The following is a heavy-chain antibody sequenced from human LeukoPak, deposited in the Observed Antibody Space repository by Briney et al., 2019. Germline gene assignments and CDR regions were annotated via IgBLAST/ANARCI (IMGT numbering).Heavy chain of an antibody. D-gene: IGHD1-26*01. CDR2: IISSSSYI. V-gene: IGHV3-21*01. CDR3: ARALPSPLERGSYADAFDI. Sequence: GGSLRHSCSASGLPFSSHSMNCLRQAPGKGLEWFASIISSSSYIHYAHSVKSHFTISRDNAKNSLYLQMNSLRAEDTAVYYCARALPSPLERGSYADAFDIWGQGTMVTVSS. J-gene: IGHJ3*02. CDR1: GLPFSSHS.